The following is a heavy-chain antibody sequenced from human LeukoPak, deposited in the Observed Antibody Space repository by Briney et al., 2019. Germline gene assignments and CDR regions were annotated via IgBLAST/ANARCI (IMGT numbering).Heavy chain of an antibody. Sequence: SSETLSLTCAVYGGSFSGYYWSWIRQPPGKGLEWIGEINHSGSTNYNPSLKSRVTISVDTSKNQFSLKLSSVTAADTAVYYCARVPQYQLPYRGIAPWGQGTLVTVSS. V-gene: IGHV4-34*01. CDR3: ARVPQYQLPYRGIAP. D-gene: IGHD2-2*01. CDR2: INHSGST. CDR1: GGSFSGYY. J-gene: IGHJ5*02.